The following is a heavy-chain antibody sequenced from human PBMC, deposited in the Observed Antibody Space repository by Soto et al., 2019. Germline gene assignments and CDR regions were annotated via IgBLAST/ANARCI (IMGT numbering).Heavy chain of an antibody. D-gene: IGHD6-13*01. J-gene: IGHJ1*01. CDR3: VKDESINWYSGHFRH. Sequence: GGSLRLSCAASGFTFDDYSMHWVRQVPGKGLEWVSGINWNSGSIGYGDSVKGRFAISRDNAKNSLHLQMNSLSAEDTAFYYCVKDESINWYSGHFRHWGQGTLVTVSS. CDR1: GFTFDDYS. CDR2: INWNSGSI. V-gene: IGHV3-9*01.